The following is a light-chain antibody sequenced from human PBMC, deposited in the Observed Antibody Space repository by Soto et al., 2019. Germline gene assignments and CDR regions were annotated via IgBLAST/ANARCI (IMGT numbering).Light chain of an antibody. J-gene: IGKJ5*01. CDR1: QSISSW. CDR2: DAS. CDR3: QQYNSWWT. Sequence: IQRTQSPSTLCASVGDRVTITCRASQSISSWLAWYQQKPGKAPKLLIYDASSLESGVPSRFSGSGSGTEFTLTISSLQPDEFATYYCQQYNSWWTFGQGTRLEN. V-gene: IGKV1-5*01.